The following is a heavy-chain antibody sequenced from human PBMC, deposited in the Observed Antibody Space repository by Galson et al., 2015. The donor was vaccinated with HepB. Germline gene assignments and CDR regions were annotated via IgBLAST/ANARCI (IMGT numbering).Heavy chain of an antibody. CDR3: AKVPISNTYDFWSGYYIGYFDY. CDR1: GFTFGDYA. D-gene: IGHD3-3*01. Sequence: CAASGFTFGDYAVHWVRQAPGKGLEWVSGISWNSGSIAYADSVKGRFTISRDNAKNSLYLQMNSLRAEDTALYYCAKVPISNTYDFWSGYYIGYFDYWGQGTLVTVSS. V-gene: IGHV3-9*01. CDR2: ISWNSGSI. J-gene: IGHJ4*02.